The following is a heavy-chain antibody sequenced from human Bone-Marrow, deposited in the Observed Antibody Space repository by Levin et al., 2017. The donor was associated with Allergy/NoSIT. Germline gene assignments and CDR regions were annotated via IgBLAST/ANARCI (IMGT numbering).Heavy chain of an antibody. Sequence: SQTLSLPCNVSGDSFPSSYWSWIRQPPGKGLEWIGYVYFSGRTTHNPSLKSRATISIDTSKKQFSLKLNSVTAADTAVYYCARCNFDNSAFDLWGQGTKVTVSS. V-gene: IGHV4-59*01. CDR1: GDSFPSSY. CDR2: VYFSGRT. D-gene: IGHD3-9*01. CDR3: ARCNFDNSAFDL. J-gene: IGHJ3*01.